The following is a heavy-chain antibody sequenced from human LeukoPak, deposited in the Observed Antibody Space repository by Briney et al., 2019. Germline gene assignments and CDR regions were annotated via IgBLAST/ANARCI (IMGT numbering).Heavy chain of an antibody. Sequence: GGSLRLSCAASGFTVSSNYMSWVRQAPGKGLEWVANINKDGSHKYYVDSVKGRFTISRDNAKNSLYLQMNSLRAEGTGVYYCAPKGTGSPPDWGQGTLVTVSS. CDR1: GFTVSSNY. D-gene: IGHD3-10*01. CDR3: APKGTGSPPD. J-gene: IGHJ4*02. V-gene: IGHV3-7*01. CDR2: INKDGSHK.